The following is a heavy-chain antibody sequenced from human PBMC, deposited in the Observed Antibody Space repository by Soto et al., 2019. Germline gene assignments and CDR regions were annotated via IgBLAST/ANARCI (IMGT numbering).Heavy chain of an antibody. Sequence: QITLKESGLTLVKPTQTLTLTCSFSGFSLSTSGVGVGWFRQPPGKALEWLALVYWPDDKRYSPSLKSRLTITNDISENQVVLTMTNVDPMDTATYYCAHGLEGTWYFDVWGRGTLVTVSS. CDR2: VYWPDDK. D-gene: IGHD1-1*01. CDR1: GFSLSTSGVG. CDR3: AHGLEGTWYFDV. V-gene: IGHV2-5*01. J-gene: IGHJ2*01.